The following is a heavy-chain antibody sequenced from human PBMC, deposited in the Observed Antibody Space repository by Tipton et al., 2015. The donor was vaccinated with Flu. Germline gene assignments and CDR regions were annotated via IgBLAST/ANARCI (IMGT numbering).Heavy chain of an antibody. Sequence: LRLSCTVSGGSISNDYWSWIRQPPGKGLEWTGYIYYSGSTNYNPSLKSRVTISVDTSKNQFSLKLSSVTAADTAVYYCARDSAAHYGMDVWGQGTTVTVSS. CDR2: IYYSGST. J-gene: IGHJ6*02. V-gene: IGHV4-59*08. CDR3: ARDSAAHYGMDV. CDR1: GGSISNDY. D-gene: IGHD6-13*01.